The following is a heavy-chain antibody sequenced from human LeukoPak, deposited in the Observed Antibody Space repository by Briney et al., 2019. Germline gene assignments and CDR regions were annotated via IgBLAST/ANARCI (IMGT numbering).Heavy chain of an antibody. J-gene: IGHJ4*02. Sequence: GGSLRLSCAASGFTFSSYGMHWVRQAPGKGLEWVAVIWYDGSNKYYADSVKGRFTISRDNSKNTLYLQMNSLRAEDTAVYYCAKDNDCSSTSCYIPGSYYFDYWGQGTLVTVSS. CDR3: AKDNDCSSTSCYIPGSYYFDY. CDR1: GFTFSSYG. D-gene: IGHD2-2*02. CDR2: IWYDGSNK. V-gene: IGHV3-33*06.